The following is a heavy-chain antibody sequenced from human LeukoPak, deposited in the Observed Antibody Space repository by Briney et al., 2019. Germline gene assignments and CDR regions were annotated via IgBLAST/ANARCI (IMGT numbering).Heavy chain of an antibody. CDR1: GLTFSNFG. D-gene: IGHD3-22*01. V-gene: IGHV3-33*01. Sequence: PGGSLRLSCAASGLTFSNFGMHWVRQAPGKGLEWVAVIWHDGSNKYYTDSVKGRFTISRDDSKNTLYLQMNSLRAEDTAVYFCARGGYNNYFDYWGQGTLVSVSS. J-gene: IGHJ4*02. CDR2: IWHDGSNK. CDR3: ARGGYNNYFDY.